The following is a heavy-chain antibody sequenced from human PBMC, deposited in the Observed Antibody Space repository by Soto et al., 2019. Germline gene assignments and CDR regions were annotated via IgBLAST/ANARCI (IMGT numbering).Heavy chain of an antibody. V-gene: IGHV1-69*01. J-gene: IGHJ6*02. Sequence: QVLLAQSGAEVKKPGSSVKVSCQTSRGTFNTSPISWVRQAPGQGLEWLGDIVPVFGMVNYAKQFQDRPNLTADESTTSVCMEVSRLTPEDTAVYFCATPHLRGRQYAYRSPATASLYHSGLGVWGQGTTVIVSS. CDR1: RGTFNTSP. CDR3: ATPHLRGRQYAYRSPATASLYHSGLGV. D-gene: IGHD3-3*01. CDR2: IVPVFGMV.